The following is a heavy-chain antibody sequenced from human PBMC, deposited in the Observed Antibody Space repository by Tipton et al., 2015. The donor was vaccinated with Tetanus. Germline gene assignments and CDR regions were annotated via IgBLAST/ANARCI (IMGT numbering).Heavy chain of an antibody. Sequence: SLRLSCEASGFTFSTYPMHWVRQAPGKGLEWVSAIGDTEFVTYYADSLKGRFTISRDNSKNTLSLQMISLRAEDTAIYYCTRDKPLVSIMHTADFWGQGTPVTVSS. CDR3: TRDKPLVSIMHTADF. CDR2: IGDTEFVT. J-gene: IGHJ4*02. CDR1: GFTFSTYP. V-gene: IGHV3-23*01. D-gene: IGHD3-16*01.